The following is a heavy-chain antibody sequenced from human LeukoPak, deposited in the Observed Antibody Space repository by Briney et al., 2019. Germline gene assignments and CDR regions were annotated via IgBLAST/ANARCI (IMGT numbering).Heavy chain of an antibody. Sequence: GASVKVSCKASGGTFSGYAISWVRQAPGQGLESMGRIIPILGIANYAQKFQGRVTITADKSTSTAYMELSSLRSEDTAVYYCARVGQQLAGLDYWGQGTLVTVSS. D-gene: IGHD6-13*01. J-gene: IGHJ4*02. CDR1: GGTFSGYA. CDR2: IIPILGIA. V-gene: IGHV1-69*04. CDR3: ARVGQQLAGLDY.